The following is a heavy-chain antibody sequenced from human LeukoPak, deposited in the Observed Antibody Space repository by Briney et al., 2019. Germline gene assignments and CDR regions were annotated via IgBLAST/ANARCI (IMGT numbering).Heavy chain of an antibody. D-gene: IGHD3-16*01. Sequence: PSETLSLICNVSRGSVTSYFWNWIRQPAGKGLEWIGRVHASGSTNYSPSLKSRLTIFLGKSKNNFSLKLTSVTAADTAVYYCARDVDSESGLFGVWGRGIPVLVSS. CDR2: VHASGST. V-gene: IGHV4-4*07. CDR1: RGSVTSYF. J-gene: IGHJ2*01. CDR3: ARDVDSESGLFGV.